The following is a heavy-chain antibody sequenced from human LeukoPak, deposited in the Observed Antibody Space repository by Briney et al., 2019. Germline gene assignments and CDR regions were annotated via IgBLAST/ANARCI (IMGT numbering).Heavy chain of an antibody. CDR2: ISYDGSNK. D-gene: IGHD6-6*01. CDR3: ARGGLAARPQTLDY. V-gene: IGHV3-30*03. J-gene: IGHJ4*02. CDR1: GFTFSSYG. Sequence: GGSLRLSCAASGFTFSSYGMHWVRQAPGKGLEWVAVISYDGSNKYYADSVKGRFTISRDNSKNTLYLQMNSLRAEDTAVYYCARGGLAARPQTLDYWGQGTLVTVSS.